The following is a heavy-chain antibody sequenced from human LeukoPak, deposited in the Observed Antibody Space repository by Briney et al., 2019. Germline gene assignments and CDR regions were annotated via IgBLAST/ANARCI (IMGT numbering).Heavy chain of an antibody. D-gene: IGHD3-16*01. CDR1: GYTFTGYY. CDR2: INPNSGGT. V-gene: IGHV1-2*02. J-gene: IGHJ4*02. Sequence: ASVKVSCKASGYTFTGYYMHWVRQAPAQGLEWMGWINPNSGGTNYAQKFQGRVTMTRDTSISTAYMELSRLRSDDTAVYYCARLKTLRGGYYFDYWGQGTLVTVSS. CDR3: ARLKTLRGGYYFDY.